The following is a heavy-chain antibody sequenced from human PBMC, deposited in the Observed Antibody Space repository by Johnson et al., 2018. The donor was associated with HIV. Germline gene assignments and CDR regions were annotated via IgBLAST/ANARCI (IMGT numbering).Heavy chain of an antibody. CDR2: ITSSGSVI. V-gene: IGHV3-11*04. Sequence: VQLVESGGGLVKPGGSLRLSCAASGFTFSDYYMSWIRQAPGKGLEWVSSITSSGSVIHYADSVKGRFTISRDNAKNSLYLVMNSLRAEDTAVYFCARAINDAFDIWGQGTMVTVSP. J-gene: IGHJ3*02. CDR1: GFTFSDYY. CDR3: ARAINDAFDI.